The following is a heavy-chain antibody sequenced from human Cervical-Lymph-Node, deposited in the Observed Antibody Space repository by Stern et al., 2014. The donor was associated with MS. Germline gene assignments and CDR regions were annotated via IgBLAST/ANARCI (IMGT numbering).Heavy chain of an antibody. D-gene: IGHD2-2*01. J-gene: IGHJ4*02. CDR2: ISYDGSNK. CDR1: GFTFSSYG. V-gene: IGHV3-30*18. CDR3: AKAKAPIVVVPAAPGDY. Sequence: VQLVESGGGVVQPGRSLRLSWAASGFTFSSYGMHWVRQAPGKGLEWVAVISYDGSNKYYADSVKGRFTISRDNSKNTLYLQMNSLRAEDTAVYYCAKAKAPIVVVPAAPGDYWGQGTLVTVSS.